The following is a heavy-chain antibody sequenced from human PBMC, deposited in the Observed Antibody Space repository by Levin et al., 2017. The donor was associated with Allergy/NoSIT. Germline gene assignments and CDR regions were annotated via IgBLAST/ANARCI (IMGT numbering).Heavy chain of an antibody. J-gene: IGHJ6*03. CDR2: IYYSGST. CDR1: GGSISSYY. Sequence: SQTLSLTCTVSGGSISSYYWSWIRQPPGKGLEWIGYIYYSGSTNYNPSLKSRVTISVDTSKNQFSLKLSSVTAADTAVYYCARFARSTSCYLFSSGCYYYMDVWGKGTTVTVSS. D-gene: IGHD2-2*01. CDR3: ARFARSTSCYLFSSGCYYYMDV. V-gene: IGHV4-59*01.